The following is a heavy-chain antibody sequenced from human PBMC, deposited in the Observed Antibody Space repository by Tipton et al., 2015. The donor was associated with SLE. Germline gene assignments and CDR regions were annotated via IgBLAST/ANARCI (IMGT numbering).Heavy chain of an antibody. CDR3: VRELAYYGTDV. CDR2: ISYDGSDK. Sequence: SLRLSCAASGFTFNNYVMSWLRQAPGKGLEWVAVISYDGSDKYYADSVKGRFTISRDNSKNTLYLQMNSLRAEDTAVYYCVRELAYYGTDVWGQGTTVTVSS. J-gene: IGHJ6*02. CDR1: GFTFNNYV. V-gene: IGHV3-30*03.